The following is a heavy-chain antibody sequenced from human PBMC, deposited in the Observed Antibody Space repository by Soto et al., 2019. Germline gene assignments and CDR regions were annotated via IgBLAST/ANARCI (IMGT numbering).Heavy chain of an antibody. D-gene: IGHD6-13*01. CDR2: ISSNGGST. J-gene: IGHJ6*02. CDR3: VKEDVKQQLVLWDYYYYYGMDV. V-gene: IGHV3-64D*08. Sequence: GGSLRLSCSASGFTFSSYAMHWVRQAPGKGLEYVSAISSNGGSTYYADSVKGRFTISRDNSKNTLYLQMSSLRAEDTAVYYCVKEDVKQQLVLWDYYYYYGMDVWGQGTTVTVSS. CDR1: GFTFSSYA.